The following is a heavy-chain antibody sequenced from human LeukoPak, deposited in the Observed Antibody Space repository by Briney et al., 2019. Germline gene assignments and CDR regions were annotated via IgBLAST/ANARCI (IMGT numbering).Heavy chain of an antibody. CDR3: AREASDILTGYYDNNWFDP. Sequence: GGSLRLSCAASGFTFSSYAMSWVRQAPGKGLEWVSVISGSGGSTYYADSVKGRFTISRDNAKNSLYLQMNSLRAEDTAVYYCAREASDILTGYYDNNWFDPWGQGTLVTVSS. D-gene: IGHD3-9*01. V-gene: IGHV3-23*01. CDR2: ISGSGGST. J-gene: IGHJ5*02. CDR1: GFTFSSYA.